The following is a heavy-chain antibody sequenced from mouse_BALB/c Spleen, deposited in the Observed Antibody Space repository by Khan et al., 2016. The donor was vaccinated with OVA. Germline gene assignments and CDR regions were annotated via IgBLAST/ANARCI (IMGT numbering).Heavy chain of an antibody. Sequence: EVHLVESGPELVKPGASVKISCKASGYSFTGYFMNWVMQSHGKSLEWIGRINPHIGETLYNQKFKGKATLTVDESSSTAHMELRSLASDDSAVYYCARKNGSDFDYWGQGTTLTVSS. CDR1: GYSFTGYF. J-gene: IGHJ2*01. CDR3: ARKNGSDFDY. V-gene: IGHV1-20*02. CDR2: INPHIGET.